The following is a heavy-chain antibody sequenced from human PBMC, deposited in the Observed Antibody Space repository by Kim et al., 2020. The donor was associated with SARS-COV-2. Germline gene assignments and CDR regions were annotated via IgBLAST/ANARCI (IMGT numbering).Heavy chain of an antibody. V-gene: IGHV1-69*04. Sequence: VKVSCKASGGTFSSYAISWVRQAPGQGLEWMGRIIPILGIANYAQKFQGRVTITADKSTSTAYMELSSLRSEDTAVYYCAPFYSSSWSNPLGFDYWGQGTLVTVSS. J-gene: IGHJ4*02. CDR1: GGTFSSYA. D-gene: IGHD6-13*01. CDR2: IIPILGIA. CDR3: APFYSSSWSNPLGFDY.